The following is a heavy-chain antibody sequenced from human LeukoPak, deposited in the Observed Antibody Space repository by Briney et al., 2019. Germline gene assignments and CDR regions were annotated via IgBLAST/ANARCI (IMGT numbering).Heavy chain of an antibody. CDR3: ARDYSVGSPRYYYGMDV. D-gene: IGHD2-15*01. V-gene: IGHV3-33*01. Sequence: GRSLRLSCAASGFTFSSYGMHWVRQAPGKGLEWVAVTWYDGSNKYYADSVKGRFTISRDNSKNTLYLQMNSLRAEDTAVYYCARDYSVGSPRYYYGMDVWGQGTTVTVSS. J-gene: IGHJ6*02. CDR1: GFTFSSYG. CDR2: TWYDGSNK.